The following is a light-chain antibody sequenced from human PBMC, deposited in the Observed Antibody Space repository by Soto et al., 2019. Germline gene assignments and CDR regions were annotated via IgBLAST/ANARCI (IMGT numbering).Light chain of an antibody. V-gene: IGLV2-14*01. CDR3: TSYTTSSTLEGV. J-gene: IGLJ1*01. Sequence: QSALTQPASVSGSPGQSITISCTGTSSDVGGYNRVSWYQQHPGKAPKLMINDVTIRPSGFSNRFSGSKSRNTASLTISGLQAEDEAQYYCTSYTTSSTLEGVFGTGTKLTVL. CDR2: DVT. CDR1: SSDVGGYNR.